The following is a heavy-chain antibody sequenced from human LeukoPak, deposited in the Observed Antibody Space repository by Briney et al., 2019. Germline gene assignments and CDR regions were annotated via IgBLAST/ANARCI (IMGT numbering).Heavy chain of an antibody. J-gene: IGHJ4*02. CDR2: ISSSSTYI. CDR3: ARDPLQLWSFDY. CDR1: GFTFSSYA. D-gene: IGHD5-18*01. V-gene: IGHV3-21*04. Sequence: GGSLRLSCAASGFTFSSYAMTWVRQAPGKGLEWVSSISSSSTYIYYADSVKGRFTISRDNAKNSLYLQMNSVRAEDTAVYYCARDPLQLWSFDYWGQGTLVTVSS.